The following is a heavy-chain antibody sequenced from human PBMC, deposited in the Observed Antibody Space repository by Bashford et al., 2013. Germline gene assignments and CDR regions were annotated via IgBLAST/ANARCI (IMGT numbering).Heavy chain of an antibody. CDR2: INPSGGST. CDR3: ARWGSRDPYGVDV. J-gene: IGHJ6*02. V-gene: IGHV1-46*01. Sequence: WVRQAPGQGLEWMGIINPSGGSTSYAQKFQGRVTMTRDTSTSTVYMELSSLRSEDTAVYYCARWGSRDPYGVDVWGQGDHGHRLL. D-gene: IGHD6-13*01.